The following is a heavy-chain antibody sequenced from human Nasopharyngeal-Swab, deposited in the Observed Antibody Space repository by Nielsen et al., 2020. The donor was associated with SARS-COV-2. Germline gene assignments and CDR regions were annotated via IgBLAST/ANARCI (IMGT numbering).Heavy chain of an antibody. CDR1: GFTFSSYG. CDR2: ISYDGSNK. D-gene: IGHD3-10*01. Sequence: GGSLRLSCAASGFTFSSYGMHWVRQAPGKGLEWVAVISYDGSNKYYADSVKGRFTISRDNSKNTLYLQMNSLRPEDTAVYYCAKERYQSGSGRYPRDFDQWGQGTLVTVSS. J-gene: IGHJ4*02. CDR3: AKERYQSGSGRYPRDFDQ. V-gene: IGHV3-30*18.